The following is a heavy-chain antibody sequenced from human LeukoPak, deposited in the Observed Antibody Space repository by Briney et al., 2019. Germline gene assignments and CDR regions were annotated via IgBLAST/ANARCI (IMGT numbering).Heavy chain of an antibody. Sequence: PGGSLRLSCAASGFTFSSYNMNWVRQAPGKGLEWVSSISSSSSYIYYADSVKGRFTISRDNAKNSLYLQMNSLRAEDTAVYYCAREGRSYQANWFDPWGQGTLVTVSS. CDR3: AREGRSYQANWFDP. D-gene: IGHD1-26*01. CDR2: ISSSSSYI. J-gene: IGHJ5*02. V-gene: IGHV3-21*01. CDR1: GFTFSSYN.